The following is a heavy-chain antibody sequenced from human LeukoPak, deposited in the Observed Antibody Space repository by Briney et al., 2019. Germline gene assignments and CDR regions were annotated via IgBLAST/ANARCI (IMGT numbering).Heavy chain of an antibody. D-gene: IGHD6-6*01. CDR2: IYYSGST. CDR1: GGSISSSSYY. CDR3: ARDAGSSSSYYYYMDV. V-gene: IGHV4-39*07. J-gene: IGHJ6*03. Sequence: SETLSLTCTVSGGSISSSSYYWGWIRQPPGKGLEWIGSIYYSGSTYYNPSLKSRVTISVDTSKNQFSLKLSSVTAADTAVYYCARDAGSSSSYYYYMDVWGKGTTVTVSS.